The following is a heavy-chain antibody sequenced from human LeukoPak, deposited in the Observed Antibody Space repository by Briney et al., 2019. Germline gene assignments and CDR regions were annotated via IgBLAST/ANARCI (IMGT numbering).Heavy chain of an antibody. CDR2: ILYDGSNK. V-gene: IGHV3-30*18. CDR3: GNSLPPPLWCEKVLRVDY. J-gene: IGHJ4*02. CDR1: AFTFSSYC. D-gene: IGHD4/OR15-4a*01. Sequence: PARSLTLSCAASAFTFSSYCTHWVRQAPGKGREWVAVILYDGSNKYYADSVKGRFSISRDNSRNTLHLQMNSMRAEDTAVYYWGNSLPPPLWCEKVLRVDYWGQGNLVTVSS.